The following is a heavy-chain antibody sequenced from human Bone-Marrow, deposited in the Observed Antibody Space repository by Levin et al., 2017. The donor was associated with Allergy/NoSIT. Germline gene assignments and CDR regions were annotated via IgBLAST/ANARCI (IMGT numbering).Heavy chain of an antibody. J-gene: IGHJ6*02. CDR1: GYSFTSYW. D-gene: IGHD3-22*01. CDR2: IYPGDSDT. Sequence: GESLKISCKGSGYSFTSYWIGWVRQMPGKGLEWMGIIYPGDSDTRYSPSFQGQVTISADKSISTAYLQWSSLKASDTAMYYCARHRKYYDSSGYITGSIYYYYYYGMDVWGQGTTVTVSS. CDR3: ARHRKYYDSSGYITGSIYYYYYYGMDV. V-gene: IGHV5-51*01.